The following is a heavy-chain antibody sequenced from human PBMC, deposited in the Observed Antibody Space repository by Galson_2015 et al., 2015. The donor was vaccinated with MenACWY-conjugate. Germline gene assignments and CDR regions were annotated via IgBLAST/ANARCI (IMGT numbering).Heavy chain of an antibody. Sequence: SLRLSCAASGFTFTGYEFNWVRQAPGKGLEWLSYISKSGSPIYYADSVKGRFTISRDNTKKTLFLQMNSLRAGDTGVYYCARVETSIHQYIYYMDVGGKGAT. CDR3: ARVETSIHQYIYYMDV. CDR2: ISKSGSPI. CDR1: GFTFTGYE. D-gene: IGHD5-18*01. V-gene: IGHV3-48*03. J-gene: IGHJ6*03.